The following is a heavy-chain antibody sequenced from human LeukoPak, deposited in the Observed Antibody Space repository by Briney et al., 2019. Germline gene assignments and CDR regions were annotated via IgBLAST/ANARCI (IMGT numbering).Heavy chain of an antibody. Sequence: SVKVSCEASGYTFTSYGISWLRQAPGQGLEWMGGIIPIFGTANYAQKFQGRVTITADESTSTAYMELSSLRSEDTAVYYCARDLGRDGYNFHYFHYWGQGSLVTVSS. CDR2: IIPIFGTA. V-gene: IGHV1-69*13. J-gene: IGHJ4*02. CDR3: ARDLGRDGYNFHYFHY. D-gene: IGHD5-24*01. CDR1: GYTFTSYG.